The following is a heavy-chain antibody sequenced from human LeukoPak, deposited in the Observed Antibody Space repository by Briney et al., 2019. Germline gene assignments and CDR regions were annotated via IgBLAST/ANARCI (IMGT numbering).Heavy chain of an antibody. CDR2: ISSSGSTI. V-gene: IGHV3-48*04. J-gene: IGHJ6*03. Sequence: GGSLRLSCAASGFTFSSYAMSWVRQDPGKGLEWVSYISSSGSTIYYADSVKGRFTISRDNAKNSLYLQMNSLRAEDTAVYYCARVYTGSSWDYYYYMDVWGKGTTVTVSS. D-gene: IGHD6-13*01. CDR3: ARVYTGSSWDYYYYMDV. CDR1: GFTFSSYA.